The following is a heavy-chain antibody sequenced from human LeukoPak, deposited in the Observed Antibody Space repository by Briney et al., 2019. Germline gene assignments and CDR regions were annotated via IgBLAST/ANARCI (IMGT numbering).Heavy chain of an antibody. D-gene: IGHD5-18*01. CDR3: ARGGYSYGYDYYYYMDV. V-gene: IGHV4-38-2*01. Sequence: KPSETLSLTCAVSGYSISSGYYWGWIRQPPGKGLEWIGSIYHSGSTYYNPSLKSRVTISVDTSKNQFSLKLSSVTAADTAVYYCARGGYSYGYDYYYYMDVWGKGTTVTVSS. J-gene: IGHJ6*03. CDR2: IYHSGST. CDR1: GYSISSGYY.